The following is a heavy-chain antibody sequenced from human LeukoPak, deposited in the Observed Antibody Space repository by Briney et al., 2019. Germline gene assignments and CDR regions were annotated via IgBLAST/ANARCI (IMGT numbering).Heavy chain of an antibody. CDR1: GGSISSYY. J-gene: IGHJ4*02. D-gene: IGHD4-17*01. V-gene: IGHV4-59*01. CDR3: AREYDYGDYGFGY. CDR2: IYYSGST. Sequence: TETLSLTCTVSGGSISSYYWSWIRQPPGEGLEWIGYIYYSGSTNYNPSLKSRVTISVDTSKNQFSLKLSSVTAADTAVYYCAREYDYGDYGFGYWGQGTLVTVSS.